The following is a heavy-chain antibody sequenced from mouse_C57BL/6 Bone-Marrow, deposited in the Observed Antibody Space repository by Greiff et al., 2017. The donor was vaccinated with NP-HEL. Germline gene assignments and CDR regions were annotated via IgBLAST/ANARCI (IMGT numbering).Heavy chain of an antibody. J-gene: IGHJ4*01. CDR3: ARPYLLLRYYAMDY. Sequence: EVQGVESGGGLVKPGGSLKLSCAASGFTFSDYGMHWVRQAPEKGLEWVAYISSGSSTIYYADTVKGRFTISRDNAKNTLFLQMTSLRSEDTAMYYCARPYLLLRYYAMDYWGQGTSVTVSS. V-gene: IGHV5-17*01. D-gene: IGHD1-1*01. CDR1: GFTFSDYG. CDR2: ISSGSSTI.